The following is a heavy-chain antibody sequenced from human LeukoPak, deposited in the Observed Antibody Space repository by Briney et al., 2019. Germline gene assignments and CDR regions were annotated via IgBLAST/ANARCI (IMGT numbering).Heavy chain of an antibody. CDR3: ARGPGVLEWLRTPHLTTNYDY. J-gene: IGHJ4*02. Sequence: PSETLSLTCAVYGGSFSGYYWSWIRQPPGKGLEWIGEINHSGSTNYNPSLKSRVTISVDTPKNQFSLKLSSVTAADTAVYYGARGPGVLEWLRTPHLTTNYDYWGQGTLVTVSS. CDR2: INHSGST. V-gene: IGHV4-34*01. D-gene: IGHD3-3*01. CDR1: GGSFSGYY.